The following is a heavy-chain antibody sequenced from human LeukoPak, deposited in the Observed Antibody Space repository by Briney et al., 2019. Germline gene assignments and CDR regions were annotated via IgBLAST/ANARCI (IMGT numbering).Heavy chain of an antibody. J-gene: IGHJ4*02. D-gene: IGHD6-6*01. CDR3: AKDISSSSSVFDY. Sequence: PGGSLRLSCAASGFTFDDYAMHWVRQAPGKGLEWVSGISWNSGSIGYADSVKGRFTISRDNAKNSLYLQMNSLRAEDTALYYCAKDISSSSSVFDYWGQGTLVTVSS. V-gene: IGHV3-9*01. CDR1: GFTFDDYA. CDR2: ISWNSGSI.